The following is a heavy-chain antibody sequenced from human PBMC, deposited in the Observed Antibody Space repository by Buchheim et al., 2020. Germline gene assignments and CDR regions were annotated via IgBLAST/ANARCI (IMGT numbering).Heavy chain of an antibody. CDR1: GGSISSYY. Sequence: QVQLQESGPGLVKPSETLSLTCTVSGGSISSYYWSWIRQPPGKGLEWIGYIYYSGCTNFNPSLKSRVTISVDTSKNQFFLKLSSVTAADTAVYYCARDPNDYGDYYFDYWGQGTL. V-gene: IGHV4-59*01. CDR3: ARDPNDYGDYYFDY. D-gene: IGHD4-17*01. J-gene: IGHJ4*02. CDR2: IYYSGCT.